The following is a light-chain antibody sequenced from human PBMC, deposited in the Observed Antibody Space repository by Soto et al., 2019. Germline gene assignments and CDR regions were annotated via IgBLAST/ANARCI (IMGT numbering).Light chain of an antibody. V-gene: IGKV3D-15*01. CDR3: QQYNNWPPWT. J-gene: IGKJ1*01. Sequence: EVVLTRSPDTLSVSTGGRDPLSCRTSQSISDTLAWYQQKPGQAPRLLIYGASSRATGIPARFSGSGSGTEFTLTISSLQSEDFAVYYCQQYNNWPPWTFGQGTKVDIK. CDR2: GAS. CDR1: QSISDT.